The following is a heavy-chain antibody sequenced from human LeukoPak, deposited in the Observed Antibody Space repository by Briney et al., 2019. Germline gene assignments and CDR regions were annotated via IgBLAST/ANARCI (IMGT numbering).Heavy chain of an antibody. Sequence: PGRSLRLSCAASGFTFSSHSMNWVRQAPGKGLEWVSSISSSSSYIYYADSVKGRFTISRDNAKNSLYLQMNSLRAEDTAVYYCARDGAGYYDSSGYLVDYFDYWGQGTLVTVSS. CDR3: ARDGAGYYDSSGYLVDYFDY. J-gene: IGHJ4*02. D-gene: IGHD3-22*01. CDR2: ISSSSSYI. V-gene: IGHV3-21*01. CDR1: GFTFSSHS.